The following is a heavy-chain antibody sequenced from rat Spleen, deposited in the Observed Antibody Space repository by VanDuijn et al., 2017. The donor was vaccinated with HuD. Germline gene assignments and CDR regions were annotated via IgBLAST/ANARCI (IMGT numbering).Heavy chain of an antibody. Sequence: EVQLQESGPGLVKPSQSLSLTCSVTGYSITSSYRWNWIRQFPGNKLEWMGSINSAVSTTHNPSLKSRISITRDTSKNQFFLQVNSVTTEDTATYYCARGTGSYFDYWGQGVMVTVSS. CDR2: INSAVST. CDR3: ARGTGSYFDY. CDR1: GYSITSSYR. D-gene: IGHD5-1*01. J-gene: IGHJ2*01. V-gene: IGHV3-3*01.